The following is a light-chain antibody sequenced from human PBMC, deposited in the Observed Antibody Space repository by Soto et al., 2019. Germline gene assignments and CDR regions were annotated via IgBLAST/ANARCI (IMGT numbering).Light chain of an antibody. J-gene: IGKJ5*01. CDR3: QQYGSSPPIT. CDR1: QSVSSSY. V-gene: IGKV3-20*01. Sequence: EIVLTQSPGTLSLSPGARATLSCRASQSVSSSYLAWYQQKPGQAPRLLIYGASSRATGIPDRISGSGSGTDFTLTISRLEPEDFAVYYCQQYGSSPPITFGQGTRLEIK. CDR2: GAS.